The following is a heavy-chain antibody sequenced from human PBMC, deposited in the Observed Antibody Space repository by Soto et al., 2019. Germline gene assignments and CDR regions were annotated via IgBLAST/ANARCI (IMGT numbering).Heavy chain of an antibody. CDR2: ISPNNGNT. CDR1: GYTFTNFG. Sequence: ASVKVSCKASGYTFTNFGISWVRQAPGQGLEWMGWISPNNGNTNYAQKFQGRVTMTTNTSISTAYMELSSLRSEDTAVYYCARERTRGFDPWGQGTLVTVSS. CDR3: ARERTRGFDP. V-gene: IGHV1-18*01. J-gene: IGHJ5*02.